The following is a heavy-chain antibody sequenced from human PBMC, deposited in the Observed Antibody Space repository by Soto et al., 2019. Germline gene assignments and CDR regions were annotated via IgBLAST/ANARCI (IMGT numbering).Heavy chain of an antibody. Sequence: ASVKVSCKASGYTFTTHAIYWVRQAPGQRPEWMGWINPANGNTKYSPKFQDRLRITADESTSTAYMELSSLRSEDTAVYYCARVNSRGRKYYFDYWGQGTLVTVSS. CDR3: ARVNSRGRKYYFDY. V-gene: IGHV1-3*01. J-gene: IGHJ4*02. CDR1: GYTFTTHA. D-gene: IGHD1-20*01. CDR2: INPANGNT.